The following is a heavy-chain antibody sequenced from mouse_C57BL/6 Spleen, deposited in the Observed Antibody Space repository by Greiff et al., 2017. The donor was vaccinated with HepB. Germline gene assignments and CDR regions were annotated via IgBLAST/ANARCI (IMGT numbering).Heavy chain of an antibody. CDR2: IDPSDSET. CDR1: GYTFTSYW. V-gene: IGHV1-52*01. J-gene: IGHJ2*01. CDR3: AREEDSSGYVGY. D-gene: IGHD3-2*02. Sequence: QVQLKQPGAELVRPGSSVKLSCKASGYTFTSYWMHWVKQRPIQGLEWIGNIDPSDSETHYNQKFKDKATLTVDKSSSTAYMQLSSLTSEDSAVYYCAREEDSSGYVGYWGQGTTLTVSS.